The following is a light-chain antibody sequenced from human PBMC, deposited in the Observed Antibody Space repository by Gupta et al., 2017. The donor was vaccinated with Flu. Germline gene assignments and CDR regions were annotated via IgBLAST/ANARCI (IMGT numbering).Light chain of an antibody. V-gene: IGKV3-11*01. J-gene: IGKJ4*01. CDR2: DTS. CDR3: QQRNSWPTELT. CDR1: YSVRNY. Sequence: EIMLIQSPATLSLSRGARASLPCRSSYSVRNYLAWYQQKPGQAPRLLIYDTSIRATGTPDRFSDSESGTDFTLTISSLDPEDFAVYYCQQRNSWPTELTFGGGTKVEIK.